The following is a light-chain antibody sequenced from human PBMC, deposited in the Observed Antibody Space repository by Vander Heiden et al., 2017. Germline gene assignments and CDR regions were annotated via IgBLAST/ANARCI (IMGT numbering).Light chain of an antibody. CDR1: QSVSSSQ. CDR2: GAS. V-gene: IGKV3-20*01. CDR3: LQDCDSPQYT. J-gene: IGKJ2*01. Sequence: EIVLTQSPGTLSLSPGERATLSCRASQSVSSSQLAWYQHKPGQAPRLLIYGASSRTTGIPDRFSGSGYGTDFTLTITRLEPEDFAVYYCLQDCDSPQYTFGQGTKLEIK.